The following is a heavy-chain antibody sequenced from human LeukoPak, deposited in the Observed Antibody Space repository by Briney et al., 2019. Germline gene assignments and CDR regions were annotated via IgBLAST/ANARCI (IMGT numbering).Heavy chain of an antibody. CDR1: GGSFSGYY. Sequence: SETLSLTCAVYGGSFSGYYWSWIRQPPGKGLEWIGEINHSGSTNYNPSLKSRVTISVDTSKNQFSLKLSSVTAADTAVYYCARSIVVVVPDATYYYYYYMDVWGKGTTVTVSS. CDR2: INHSGST. V-gene: IGHV4-34*01. J-gene: IGHJ6*03. D-gene: IGHD2-2*01. CDR3: ARSIVVVVPDATYYYYYYMDV.